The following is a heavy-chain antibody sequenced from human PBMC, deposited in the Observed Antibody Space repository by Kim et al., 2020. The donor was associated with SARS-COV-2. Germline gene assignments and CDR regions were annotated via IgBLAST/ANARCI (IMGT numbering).Heavy chain of an antibody. J-gene: IGHJ4*02. CDR1: GFTFSSYG. V-gene: IGHV3-30*03. D-gene: IGHD1-26*01. CDR3: ATRGYSGSYSLDY. Sequence: GGSLRLSCAASGFTFSSYGMHWVRQAPGKGLEWVAVISYDGSNKYYADSVKGRFTISRDNSKNTLYLQMNSLRAEDTAVYYCATRGYSGSYSLDYWGQGTLVTVSS. CDR2: ISYDGSNK.